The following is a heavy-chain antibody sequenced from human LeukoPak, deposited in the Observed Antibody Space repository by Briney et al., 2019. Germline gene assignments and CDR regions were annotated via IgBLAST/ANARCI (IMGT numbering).Heavy chain of an antibody. CDR3: AREMAGILAWFDP. CDR2: INQSGST. Sequence: PSETLSLTCDVYGGSLSGFYWSWIRQPPGKGLEWIGEINQSGSTNYNPSPKSRVTISVDTSKNQFSLKLSSVTAADTAVYYCAREMAGILAWFDPWGQGTLVTVSS. D-gene: IGHD6-19*01. V-gene: IGHV4-34*01. CDR1: GGSLSGFY. J-gene: IGHJ5*02.